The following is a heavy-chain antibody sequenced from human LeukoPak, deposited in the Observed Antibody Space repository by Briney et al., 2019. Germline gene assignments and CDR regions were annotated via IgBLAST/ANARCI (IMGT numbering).Heavy chain of an antibody. D-gene: IGHD3-10*01. CDR2: INAGNGNT. Sequence: GASVKVSCKASGYTFTTYDINWVRQAPGQRLEWMGLINAGNGNTKYSQKFQGRVTITRDTSASTAYMELSSLRSEDTAVYYCAGEVRYYYGSGSYYPQAFDIWGQGTMVTVSS. CDR3: AGEVRYYYGSGSYYPQAFDI. CDR1: GYTFTTYD. J-gene: IGHJ3*02. V-gene: IGHV1-3*01.